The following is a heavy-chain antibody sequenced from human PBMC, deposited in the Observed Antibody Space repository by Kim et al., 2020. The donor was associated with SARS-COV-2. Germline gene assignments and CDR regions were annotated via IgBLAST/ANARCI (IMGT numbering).Heavy chain of an antibody. CDR2: IYSGGST. CDR3: ARDGLYSSGSLGAFDI. D-gene: IGHD6-19*01. CDR1: GFTVSSNY. V-gene: IGHV3-53*01. J-gene: IGHJ3*02. Sequence: GGSLRLSCAASGFTVSSNYMSWVRQAPGKGLEWVSVIYSGGSTYYADSVKGRFTISRDNSKNTLYLQMNSLRAEDTAVYYCARDGLYSSGSLGAFDIWGQGTMVTVSS.